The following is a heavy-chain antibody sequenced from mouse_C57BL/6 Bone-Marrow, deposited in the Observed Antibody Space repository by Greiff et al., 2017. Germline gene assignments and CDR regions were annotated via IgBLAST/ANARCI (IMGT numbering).Heavy chain of an antibody. D-gene: IGHD3-2*02. CDR3: ARPAQATPFAY. Sequence: QVQLQQSGAELARPGASVKLSCKASGYTFTSYGISWVKQRTGQGLEWIGEIYPRSGNTYYNEKFKGKATLTAEKSSSTAYMELRSLTSEDSEVYFCARPAQATPFAYWGQGTLVTVSA. V-gene: IGHV1-81*01. CDR1: GYTFTSYG. CDR2: IYPRSGNT. J-gene: IGHJ3*01.